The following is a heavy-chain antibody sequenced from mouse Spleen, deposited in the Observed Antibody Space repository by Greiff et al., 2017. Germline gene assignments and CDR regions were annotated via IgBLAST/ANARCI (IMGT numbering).Heavy chain of an antibody. CDR3: AREGDYYFDY. J-gene: IGHJ2*01. CDR2: ISDGGSYT. V-gene: IGHV5-4*01. Sequence: EVQGVESGGGLVKPGGSLKLSCAASGFTFSSYAMSWVRQTPEKRLEWVATISDGGSYTYYPDNVKGRFTISRDNAKNNLYLQMSHLKSEDTAMYYCAREGDYYFDYWGQGTTLTVSS. CDR1: GFTFSSYA.